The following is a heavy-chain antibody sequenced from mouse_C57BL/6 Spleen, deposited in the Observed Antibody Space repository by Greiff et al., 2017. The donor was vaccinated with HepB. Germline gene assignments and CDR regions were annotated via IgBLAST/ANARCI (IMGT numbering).Heavy chain of an antibody. CDR1: GFSLTSYA. D-gene: IGHD1-1*01. J-gene: IGHJ2*01. CDR2: IWNGGGT. Sequence: VQLQQSGPGLVAPSQSLSITCTVSGFSLTSYAISWVRQPPGKGLEWLGVIWNGGGTNYNSALKSRLSISKDNSKSQVFLKMNSLQTDDTARYYCARDTVGYFDCWGQGTTLTVSS. CDR3: ARDTVGYFDC. V-gene: IGHV2-9-1*01.